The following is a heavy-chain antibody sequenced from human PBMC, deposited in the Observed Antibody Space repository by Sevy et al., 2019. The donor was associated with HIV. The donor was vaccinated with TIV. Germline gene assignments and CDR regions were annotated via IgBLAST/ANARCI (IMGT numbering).Heavy chain of an antibody. CDR1: GYTFSSHD. CDR2: MNPNNGNT. D-gene: IGHD1-7*01. J-gene: IGHJ6*02. V-gene: IGHV1-8*01. Sequence: ASVKVSCKTSGYTFSSHDINWVRQAPGQGLEWMGWMNPNNGNTGYVQKFQDRVTMTRDSSMATAYMELRGRTSDDTAVYYCAKDPSGNYLTPHYRDYYGLDVWGQGTAVTVSS. CDR3: AKDPSGNYLTPHYRDYYGLDV.